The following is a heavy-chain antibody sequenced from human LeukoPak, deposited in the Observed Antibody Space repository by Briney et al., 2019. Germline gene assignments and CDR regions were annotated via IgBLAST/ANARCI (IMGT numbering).Heavy chain of an antibody. CDR3: ARGVTTTSTMSDY. Sequence: GGSLRLSCAASGFTFDDYGMSWVRQAPGKGLEWVSGINWNGYSTDYADSVKGRFIISRDNARNSLYLQMNSLRAEDAALYYCARGVTTTSTMSDYWGQGTLATVSS. J-gene: IGHJ4*02. CDR1: GFTFDDYG. V-gene: IGHV3-20*04. D-gene: IGHD3-10*02. CDR2: INWNGYST.